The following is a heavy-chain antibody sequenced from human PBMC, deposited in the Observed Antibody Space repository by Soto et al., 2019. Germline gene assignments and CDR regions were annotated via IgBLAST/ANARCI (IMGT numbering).Heavy chain of an antibody. Sequence: GQSLKISCKGSGYTFTTYWIGWVRQMPGKGLEWMGIIYPRDSDTRYSPSFQGQVTISADNSIATAYLQWNSLKASDTAMYYCARHKMSAPPNDPFHIRGQGTLGTVSS. J-gene: IGHJ3*02. CDR3: ARHKMSAPPNDPFHI. CDR2: IYPRDSDT. V-gene: IGHV5-51*01. CDR1: GYTFTTYW.